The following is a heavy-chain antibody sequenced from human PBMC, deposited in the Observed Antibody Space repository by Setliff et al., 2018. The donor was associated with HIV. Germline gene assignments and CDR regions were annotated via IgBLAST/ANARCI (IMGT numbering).Heavy chain of an antibody. CDR3: ARGGADYGDPGYYYYYMDV. D-gene: IGHD4-17*01. Sequence: ASVKVSCKASGYTFTSYYMHWVRQAPGQGLEWMTMIIPSTGNTNYAQKFQGRVTITADESTSTAYMELSSLRSEDTAVYYCARGGADYGDPGYYYYYMDVWGKGTTVTVSS. CDR1: GYTFTSYY. V-gene: IGHV1-46*01. CDR2: IIPSTGNT. J-gene: IGHJ6*03.